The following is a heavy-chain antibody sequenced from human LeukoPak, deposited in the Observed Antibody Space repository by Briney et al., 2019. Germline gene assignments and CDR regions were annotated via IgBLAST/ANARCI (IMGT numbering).Heavy chain of an antibody. Sequence: GGSLRLSCAASGFTFSGYYMSWIRQAPGKGLEWVAVISYDGSNKYYADSVKGRFTISRDNSKNTLYLQMNSLRAEDTAVYYCAKEPSGSYYFDYWGQGTLVTVSS. CDR2: ISYDGSNK. V-gene: IGHV3-30*18. J-gene: IGHJ4*02. CDR1: GFTFSGYY. CDR3: AKEPSGSYYFDY. D-gene: IGHD3-22*01.